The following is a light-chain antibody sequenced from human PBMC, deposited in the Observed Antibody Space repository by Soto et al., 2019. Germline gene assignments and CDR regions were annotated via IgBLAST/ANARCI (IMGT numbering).Light chain of an antibody. CDR1: SSNIGAGFD. CDR3: QSYDSSLSGVV. V-gene: IGLV1-40*01. CDR2: ANV. J-gene: IGLJ2*01. Sequence: QSVLTQPPSGSGAPGQRVTISCTGSSSNIGAGFDVHWYQHLPGTAPKLRIYANVNRPSGVPDRFSGSKSGTSASLAITGLQAEDDADYYCQSYDSSLSGVVFGGGTKLTVL.